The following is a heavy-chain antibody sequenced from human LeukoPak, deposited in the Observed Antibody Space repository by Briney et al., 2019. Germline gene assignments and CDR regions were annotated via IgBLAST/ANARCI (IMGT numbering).Heavy chain of an antibody. D-gene: IGHD3-9*01. V-gene: IGHV3-23*01. CDR1: GSTFSSYA. Sequence: QPGGPLSSSCAAPGSTFSSYAMSWVGQPPGRGREWVSAFSGIGGSTYYAASVKGRFTISGDNSKNTLYLKMTSLTAKATAWNYCAKYTLRYCDWLSPFDYWGQGTLVTVSS. CDR2: FSGIGGST. J-gene: IGHJ4*02. CDR3: AKYTLRYCDWLSPFDY.